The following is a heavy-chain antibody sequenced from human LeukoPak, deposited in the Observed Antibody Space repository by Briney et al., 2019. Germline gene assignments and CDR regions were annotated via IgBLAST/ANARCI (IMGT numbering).Heavy chain of an antibody. V-gene: IGHV3-23*01. D-gene: IGHD6-19*01. CDR1: GFTFSSYA. Sequence: GGSLRHSCAASGFTFSSYAMNWVRQAPGKGLEWVSAISGSGGSTYYADSVKGRFTISRDNSRNTLYLQMNSLRAEDTAVYYCAKSRAGMSSHDAFNIWGQGTMVTVSS. CDR3: AKSRAGMSSHDAFNI. J-gene: IGHJ3*02. CDR2: ISGSGGST.